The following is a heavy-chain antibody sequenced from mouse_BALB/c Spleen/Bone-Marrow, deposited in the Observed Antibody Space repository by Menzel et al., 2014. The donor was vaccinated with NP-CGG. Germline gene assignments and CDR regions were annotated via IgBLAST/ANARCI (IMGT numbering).Heavy chain of an antibody. V-gene: IGHV14-3*02. CDR3: ASYDYGYDFDY. D-gene: IGHD2-4*01. CDR2: IVPANGNT. Sequence: VHVKQSGAELVKPGASVKLSCTTSGFNIKDTYMHWVKLRPEQGLEWIGRIVPANGNTKYAPKFQGKATITADTSSNTAYLQLSSLTSEDTAVYFCASYDYGYDFDYWGQGTTLTVSS. CDR1: GFNIKDTY. J-gene: IGHJ2*01.